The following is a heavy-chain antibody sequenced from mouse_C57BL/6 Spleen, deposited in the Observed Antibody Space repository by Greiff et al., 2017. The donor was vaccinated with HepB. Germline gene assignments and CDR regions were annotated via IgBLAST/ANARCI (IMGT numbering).Heavy chain of an antibody. CDR1: GFSFNTYA. V-gene: IGHV10-1*01. CDR2: IRSKSNNYAT. CDR3: VRQKTYYSYFDY. Sequence: EVQVVESGGGLVQPKGSLKLSCAASGFSFNTYAMNWVRQAPGKGLEWVARIRSKSNNYATYYADSVKDRFTISRDDSESMLYLQMNNLKTETTAMYYCVRQKTYYSYFDYWGQGTTLTVSS. D-gene: IGHD2-12*01. J-gene: IGHJ2*01.